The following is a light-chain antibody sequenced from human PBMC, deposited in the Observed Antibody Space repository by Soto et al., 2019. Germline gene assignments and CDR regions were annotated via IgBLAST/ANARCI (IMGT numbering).Light chain of an antibody. CDR1: SSNIGAGYD. V-gene: IGLV1-40*01. CDR3: QSYDSSLSGWV. Sequence: QSVLTQPPSVSGAPGQRVTISCTGSSSNIGAGYDVHWYQQLPGTAPKLLIYGNSNRPSGVPDRFSGSKSGASASLAITGLQAEDEADNYCQSYDSSLSGWVFGTGTQLTVL. CDR2: GNS. J-gene: IGLJ1*01.